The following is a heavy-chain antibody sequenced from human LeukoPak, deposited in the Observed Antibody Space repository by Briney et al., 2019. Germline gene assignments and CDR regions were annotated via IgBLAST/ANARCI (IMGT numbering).Heavy chain of an antibody. CDR3: ARRLTAGDY. J-gene: IGHJ4*02. D-gene: IGHD5-18*01. CDR2: ISSSSSYI. CDR1: GFTFSSYS. V-gene: IGHV3-21*01. Sequence: PGGSLRLSCAASGFTFSSYSMNWDRQAPGKRLEWVSSISSSSSYIYYADSVKGRFTISRDNAKNSLYLQMNSLRAEDTAVYYCARRLTAGDYWGQGTLVTVSS.